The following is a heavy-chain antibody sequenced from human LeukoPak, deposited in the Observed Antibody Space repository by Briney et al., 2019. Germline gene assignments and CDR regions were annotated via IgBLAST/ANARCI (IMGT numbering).Heavy chain of an antibody. CDR1: GGSFSGYY. D-gene: IGHD3-16*02. CDR2: INHSGST. Sequence: SETLSLTCAVYGGSFSGYYWSWIRQPPGKGLEWIGEINHSGSTNYNPSLKSRVTISVDTSKNQFSLKLSSVTAADTAVYYCARRAGVWGSYRAWFSGPYMDVWGKGTTVIVSS. V-gene: IGHV4-34*01. CDR3: ARRAGVWGSYRAWFSGPYMDV. J-gene: IGHJ6*03.